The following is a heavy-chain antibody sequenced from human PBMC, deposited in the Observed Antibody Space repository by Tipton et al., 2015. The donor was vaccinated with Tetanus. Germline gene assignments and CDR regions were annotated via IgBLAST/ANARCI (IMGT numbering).Heavy chain of an antibody. CDR3: ARVRGEDWTNFHYRDV. Sequence: SLRLSCAASGFIFSNYWMSWVRQAPGKGLEWVSNINRDGRGKYYVDSVKGRFTISRDKAKNSLYLQMSSLRGGDTAVYYCARVRGEDWTNFHYRDVWGKGATVSVSS. D-gene: IGHD3/OR15-3a*01. CDR1: GFIFSNYW. J-gene: IGHJ6*03. CDR2: INRDGRGK. V-gene: IGHV3-7*01.